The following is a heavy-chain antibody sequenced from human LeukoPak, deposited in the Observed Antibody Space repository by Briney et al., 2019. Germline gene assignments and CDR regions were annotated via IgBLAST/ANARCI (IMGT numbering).Heavy chain of an antibody. CDR3: ARHSTIVTERWLDP. CDR1: GGSISSSSCY. J-gene: IGHJ5*02. V-gene: IGHV4-39*01. Sequence: SETLSLTCTVSGGSISSSSCYWGWIRQPPGKGLEWIGSIYYSGSTYYNPSLKSRVTISVDTSKNQFSLKLSSVTAADTAMYYCARHSTIVTERWLDPWGQGTLVTVSS. D-gene: IGHD2-21*01. CDR2: IYYSGST.